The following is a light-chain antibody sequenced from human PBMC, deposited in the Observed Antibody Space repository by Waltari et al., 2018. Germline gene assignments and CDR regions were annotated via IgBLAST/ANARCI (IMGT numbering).Light chain of an antibody. J-gene: IGKJ3*01. V-gene: IGKV3-20*01. Sequence: EVVLTQSPGTLSLSPGERATLSCRASQSVRSDLLAWYQQKPGRAPRLLIYATSRRATGIPDRFSGSGFGTDFTLTISRLEAEDFAVYYCQQYGGSPEGFTFGPGTTVDFK. CDR2: ATS. CDR1: QSVRSDL. CDR3: QQYGGSPEGFT.